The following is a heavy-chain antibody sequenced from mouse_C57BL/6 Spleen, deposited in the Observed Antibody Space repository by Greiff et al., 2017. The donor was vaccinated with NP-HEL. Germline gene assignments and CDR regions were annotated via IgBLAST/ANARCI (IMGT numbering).Heavy chain of an antibody. CDR2: ISYSGST. V-gene: IGHV3-8*01. CDR1: GYSITSDY. J-gene: IGHJ1*03. CDR3: ARGITTVNWYFDV. D-gene: IGHD1-1*01. Sequence: DVHLVESGPGLAKPSQTLSLTCSVTGYSITSDYWNWIRKFPGNKLEYMGYISYSGSTYYNPSLKSRISITRDTSKNQYYLQLNSVTTEDTATYYCARGITTVNWYFDVWGTGTTVTVSS.